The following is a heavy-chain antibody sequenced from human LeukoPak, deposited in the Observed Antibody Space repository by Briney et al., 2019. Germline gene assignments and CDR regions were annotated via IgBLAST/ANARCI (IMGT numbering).Heavy chain of an antibody. Sequence: ASVKVSCRVSGYTLTEVSMHWVRQAPGKGLEWMGGFDPEDGETIYAQKFQGRVTMTEDTSTDTAYMELSSLRSEDTAVYYCATYLLAAAGDADYWGQGTLVTVSS. V-gene: IGHV1-24*01. CDR1: GYTLTEVS. CDR2: FDPEDGET. J-gene: IGHJ4*02. CDR3: ATYLLAAAGDADY. D-gene: IGHD6-13*01.